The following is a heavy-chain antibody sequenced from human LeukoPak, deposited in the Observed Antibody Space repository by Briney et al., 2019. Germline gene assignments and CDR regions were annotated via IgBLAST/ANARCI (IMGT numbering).Heavy chain of an antibody. CDR3: ARVGNSGYYDSTGYWASWFDP. CDR2: IKAKSEGGTT. J-gene: IGHJ5*02. CDR1: GFIFSKAW. D-gene: IGHD3-22*01. Sequence: GGSLRLSWTASGFIFSKAWMSWVRQAPGKGLEWVGRIKAKSEGGTTDYAAPVKGRFAISRDNSKNTLYLQMNSLRAEDTAVYYCARVGNSGYYDSTGYWASWFDPWGQGTLVTVSS. V-gene: IGHV3-15*01.